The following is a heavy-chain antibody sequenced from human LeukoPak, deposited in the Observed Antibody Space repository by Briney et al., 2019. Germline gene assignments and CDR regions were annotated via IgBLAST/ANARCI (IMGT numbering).Heavy chain of an antibody. CDR3: ARIAAAGGWFDH. D-gene: IGHD6-13*01. CDR2: IYYSGST. Sequence: PSETLSLTCTVSGGSISSISYYCGWIRQPPGKGLEWIGSIYYSGSTYYNPSIKSRVTISVDTSKNQFSLKLSSVTAADTAVYYCARIAAAGGWFDHWGQGTLVTVSS. CDR1: GGSISSISYY. J-gene: IGHJ5*02. V-gene: IGHV4-39*07.